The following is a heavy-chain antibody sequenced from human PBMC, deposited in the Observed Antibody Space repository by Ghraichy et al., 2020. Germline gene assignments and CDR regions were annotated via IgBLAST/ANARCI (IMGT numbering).Heavy chain of an antibody. CDR3: AHGDIVATE. D-gene: IGHD5-12*01. Sequence: SQTLSLTCAVYGGSFSGYYWTWIRQPPGKGLEWIGEINHSGGLNYNPSLKSRVTISGDTSKNQFSLKLSSVTAADTAVYYCAHGDIVATEWGQGTLVTVSS. V-gene: IGHV4-34*01. J-gene: IGHJ4*02. CDR2: INHSGGL. CDR1: GGSFSGYY.